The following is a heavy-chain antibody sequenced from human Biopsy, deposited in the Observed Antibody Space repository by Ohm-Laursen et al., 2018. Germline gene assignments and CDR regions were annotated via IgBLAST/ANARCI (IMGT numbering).Heavy chain of an antibody. CDR1: GGDINNYY. D-gene: IGHD3-22*01. J-gene: IGHJ3*01. Sequence: TLSLTCNVSGGDINNYYRSWIRQPAGKGLEWIGRIYPGGSTNYNPSLKSRVTMSVDTSKKQLSLRLRSVTAADTAMYYCASVVLGPTNDAFDLWGQGTMVVVSS. V-gene: IGHV4-4*07. CDR3: ASVVLGPTNDAFDL. CDR2: IYPGGST.